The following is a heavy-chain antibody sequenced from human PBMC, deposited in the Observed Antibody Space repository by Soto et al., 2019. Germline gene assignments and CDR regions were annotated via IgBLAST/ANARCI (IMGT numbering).Heavy chain of an antibody. J-gene: IGHJ5*01. CDR2: ISPSGRT. CDR3: ARTRNRWFGS. V-gene: IGHV4-34*01. Sequence: SETLSLPCVLSGDAFRDYYWSWIRQSPGAGLEWIGEISPSGRTEYNPSLRGRVTLSVDTSKNQFSLSLSKMTAADTAVYYCARTRNRWFGSWGQGTLVTVSS. D-gene: IGHD1-1*01. CDR1: GDAFRDYY.